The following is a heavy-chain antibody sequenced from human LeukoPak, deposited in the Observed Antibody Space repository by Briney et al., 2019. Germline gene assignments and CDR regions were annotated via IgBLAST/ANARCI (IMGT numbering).Heavy chain of an antibody. J-gene: IGHJ3*02. CDR1: GFTFSSYS. D-gene: IGHD3-3*01. CDR2: ISSSSSTI. CDR3: ARDPYWTIFGVVTYDAFDI. Sequence: PGGSLRLSCAASGFTFSSYSMNWVRQAPGKGLEWVSYISSSSSTIYYADSVKGRFTISSDNAKNSLYLQMYSLRAEDTAVYYCARDPYWTIFGVVTYDAFDIWGQGTMVTVSS. V-gene: IGHV3-48*01.